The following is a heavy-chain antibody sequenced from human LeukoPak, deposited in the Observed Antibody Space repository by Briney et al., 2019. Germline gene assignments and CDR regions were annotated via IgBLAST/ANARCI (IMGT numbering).Heavy chain of an antibody. CDR3: ARVEMATIITFDY. J-gene: IGHJ4*02. CDR1: GGSVSSGSYY. Sequence: SETLSLTCTVSGGSVSSGSYYWSWIRQSPGKGLEWIGYIYYSWSTNYNPSLKSRDTISADTAKNQFSLKLTSVTAADTAVYYCARVEMATIITFDYWGQGTLVTVSS. CDR2: IYYSWST. D-gene: IGHD5-24*01. V-gene: IGHV4-61*01.